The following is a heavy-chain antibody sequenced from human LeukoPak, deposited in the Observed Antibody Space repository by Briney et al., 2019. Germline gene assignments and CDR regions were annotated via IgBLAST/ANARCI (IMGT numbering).Heavy chain of an antibody. CDR2: ISGSGGST. CDR1: GFTFSSYG. Sequence: GGSLRLSCAASGFTFSSYGMSWVRQAPGKGLEWVSAISGSGGSTYYADSVKDRFTISRDNSKNTLFLQMNSLRADDTAVYYCAKGGAVSSKSITLIRGTRRYYYYMDVWGKGTTVTISS. D-gene: IGHD3-10*01. CDR3: AKGGAVSSKSITLIRGTRRYYYYMDV. J-gene: IGHJ6*03. V-gene: IGHV3-23*01.